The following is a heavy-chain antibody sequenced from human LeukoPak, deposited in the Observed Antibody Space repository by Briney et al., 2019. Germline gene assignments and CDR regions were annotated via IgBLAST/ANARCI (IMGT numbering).Heavy chain of an antibody. V-gene: IGHV1-69*05. CDR3: ATRAGVPAAIIGPYYYYYMDV. D-gene: IGHD2-2*02. Sequence: GASGKGSCKASGSTFSSYAISWVRQAPGQRLEWMGGIIPIFGTANYAQKFQGRVTITTDESTSTAYMELSSLRSEDTAVYYCATRAGVPAAIIGPYYYYYMDVWGKGTTVTVSS. CDR2: IIPIFGTA. J-gene: IGHJ6*03. CDR1: GSTFSSYA.